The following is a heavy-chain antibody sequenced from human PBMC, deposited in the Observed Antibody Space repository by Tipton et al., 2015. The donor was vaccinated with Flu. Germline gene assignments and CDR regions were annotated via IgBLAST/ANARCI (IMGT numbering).Heavy chain of an antibody. CDR2: IYSRGST. Sequence: TLSLTCTVSGGSIRGGDDYWTWVRQPPGKGLEWIGCIYSRGSTYYNPSLRSRITISLDASKNQFSLKLSSVTAADTAVYFCARDRDLYYFDSWGQGTLVTVSS. V-gene: IGHV4-30-4*01. D-gene: IGHD3-3*01. CDR1: GGSIRGGDDY. J-gene: IGHJ4*02. CDR3: ARDRDLYYFDS.